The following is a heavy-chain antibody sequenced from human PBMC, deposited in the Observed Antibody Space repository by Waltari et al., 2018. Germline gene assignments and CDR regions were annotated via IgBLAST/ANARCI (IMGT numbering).Heavy chain of an antibody. CDR3: ARDVAMGLFGIPDHHGWDV. Sequence: EVQLVESGGGLIQPGGSLRLSCAASGFTVSSNYLHWIRQAPGKGLERVFGIYSGAEVHYGDSVKGRFTISRDKNKNTVDLQMNTLRIEDTAIYYCARDVAMGLFGIPDHHGWDVWGQGTTVIVS. CDR1: GFTVSSNY. V-gene: IGHV3-53*01. J-gene: IGHJ6*02. CDR2: IYSGAEV. D-gene: IGHD3-10*01.